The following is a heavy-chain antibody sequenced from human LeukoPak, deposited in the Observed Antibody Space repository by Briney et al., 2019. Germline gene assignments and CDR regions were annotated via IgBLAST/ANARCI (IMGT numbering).Heavy chain of an antibody. CDR1: GVSISNYY. V-gene: IGHV4-59*08. CDR3: ARHVYDFWSGSFYYFDY. Sequence: SETLSLTCTVSGVSISNYYWSWIRQPPGKGLEWIGYIYYSGSTNYNPSLKSRVTIAEDTSKNQFSLKLSSVTAADTAVYYCARHVYDFWSGSFYYFDYWGQGTLVTVSS. D-gene: IGHD3-3*01. J-gene: IGHJ4*02. CDR2: IYYSGST.